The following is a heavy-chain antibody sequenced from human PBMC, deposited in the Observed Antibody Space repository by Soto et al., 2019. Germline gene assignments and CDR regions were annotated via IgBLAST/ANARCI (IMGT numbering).Heavy chain of an antibody. J-gene: IGHJ6*02. CDR1: GFTFSSYG. Sequence: QVQLVESGGGVVQPGRSLRLSCAASGFTFSSYGMHWVRQAPGKGLEWAAVISYDGSNKYYADSVKGRFTISRDNSKNTLYLQMNSLRAEDTAVYYCANSIAATGGYYYYGMDVWGQGTKVTVSS. CDR3: ANSIAATGGYYYYGMDV. V-gene: IGHV3-30*18. CDR2: ISYDGSNK. D-gene: IGHD6-6*01.